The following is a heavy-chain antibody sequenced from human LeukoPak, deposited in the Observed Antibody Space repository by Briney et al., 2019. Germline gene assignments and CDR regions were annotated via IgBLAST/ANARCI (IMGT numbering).Heavy chain of an antibody. Sequence: GGSLRLSCAASGFTFSSYAMHWVRQAPGKGLEWVAVISSDGSNIFYGDSVKGRFTISREGSRNTLYLQMNSLRAEDTAVYYCAKDAGVPSGSGQLYNWFDPWGQGTLVTVSS. J-gene: IGHJ5*02. CDR1: GFTFSSYA. D-gene: IGHD3-10*01. V-gene: IGHV3-30-3*01. CDR2: ISSDGSNI. CDR3: AKDAGVPSGSGQLYNWFDP.